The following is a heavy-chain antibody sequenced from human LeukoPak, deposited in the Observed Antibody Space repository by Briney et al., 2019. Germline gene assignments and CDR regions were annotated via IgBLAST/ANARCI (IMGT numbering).Heavy chain of an antibody. D-gene: IGHD3-10*01. CDR3: AKRGVVIRVILVGFHKEAYYFDS. CDR1: GITLSNYG. V-gene: IGHV3-23*01. CDR2: ISDSGGRT. J-gene: IGHJ4*02. Sequence: GGSLRLACAVSGITLSNYGMSWVRQAPGKGLEWVADISDSGGRTNYADSVKGRFTISRDNPKNTLYLQMNSLRAEDTAVYFCAKRGVVIRVILVGFHKEAYYFDSWGQGALVTVSS.